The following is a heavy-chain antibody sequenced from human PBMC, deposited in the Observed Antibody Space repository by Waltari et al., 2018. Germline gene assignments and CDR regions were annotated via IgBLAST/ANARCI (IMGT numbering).Heavy chain of an antibody. J-gene: IGHJ3*01. V-gene: IGHV3-48*01. CDR2: IRXTSSSX. CDR3: AXGQDGTSFVLSX. D-gene: IGHD3-3*02. Sequence: EVQXVEXGGGFIQPGGSLXLPCAVSGLTFNIYSINWVRQAPVXGLEWXSYIRXTSSSXYYADSVKGRXTISRDNSKKSLYLQMNXLRVDDSAXYXCAXGQDGTSFVLSXWGQGTXVTVSS. CDR1: GLTFNIYS.